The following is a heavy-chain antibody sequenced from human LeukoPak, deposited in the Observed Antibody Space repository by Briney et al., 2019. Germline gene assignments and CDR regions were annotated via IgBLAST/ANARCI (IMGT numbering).Heavy chain of an antibody. CDR3: ARDEYYYGSGSYYVFDY. Sequence: SETLSLTCTVSGGSISSYYWSWIRQPAGKGLEWIGRIYTSGSTNYNPSLKSRVTMSVDTSKNQFSLKLSSVTAADTAVYYCARDEYYYGSGSYYVFDYWGQGTLVTVSS. D-gene: IGHD3-10*01. CDR2: IYTSGST. J-gene: IGHJ4*02. V-gene: IGHV4-4*07. CDR1: GGSISSYY.